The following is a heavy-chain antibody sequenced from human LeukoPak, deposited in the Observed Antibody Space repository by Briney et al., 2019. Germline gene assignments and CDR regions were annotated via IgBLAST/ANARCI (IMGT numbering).Heavy chain of an antibody. CDR3: ARAAGAVVSPLDI. Sequence: SQTLSLTCTVSGGSISSGDYYWSWIRQPPGKGLEWIGYIYYSGSTYYNPSLKSRVTISVDTSKNQFSLKLSSVTAADTAVYYCARAAGAVVSPLDIWGQGTMVTVSS. CDR2: IYYSGST. J-gene: IGHJ3*02. V-gene: IGHV4-30-4*01. D-gene: IGHD3-22*01. CDR1: GGSISSGDYY.